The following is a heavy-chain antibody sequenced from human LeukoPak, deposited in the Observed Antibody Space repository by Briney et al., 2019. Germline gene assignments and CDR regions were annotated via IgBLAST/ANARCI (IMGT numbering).Heavy chain of an antibody. CDR2: ISPSGDIT. D-gene: IGHD1-26*01. CDR1: GFTFSNNG. Sequence: GRSLRLSCAASGFTFSNNGMNWVRQAPGKGLEWVSGISPSGDITYADSVKGRFTISRDNAKNSLYLQMNSLRAEDTAVYYCAREKVTLVGATTPDCWGQGTLVAVSS. V-gene: IGHV3-23*01. CDR3: AREKVTLVGATTPDC. J-gene: IGHJ4*02.